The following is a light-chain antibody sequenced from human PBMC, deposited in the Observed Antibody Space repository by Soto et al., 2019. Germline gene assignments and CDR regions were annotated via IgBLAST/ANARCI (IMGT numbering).Light chain of an antibody. CDR2: DAS. CDR3: QKHDGVPL. V-gene: IGKV1-33*01. Sequence: DIQLTQSPSSLSASVGDRVTITCQASQDISTHLNWYQQKPGKAPNLLIYDASDLETGVPSRFSGGGSGTFFSFSINSLQPEDIATSYCQKHDGVPLFGPGTKVEIK. CDR1: QDISTH. J-gene: IGKJ3*01.